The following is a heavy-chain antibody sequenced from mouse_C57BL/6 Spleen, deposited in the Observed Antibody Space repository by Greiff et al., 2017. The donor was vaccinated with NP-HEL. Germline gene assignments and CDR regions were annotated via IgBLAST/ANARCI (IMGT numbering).Heavy chain of an antibody. Sequence: EVQLMESGGGLVKPGGSLKLSCAASGFTFSSYAMSWVRQTPEKRLEWVATISDGGSYTYYPDNVKGRFTISRDNAKNNLYLQMSQLKSEDTAMYYCARDEDGGAYFDDWGQGTTLTVSS. CDR3: ARDEDGGAYFDD. J-gene: IGHJ2*01. CDR2: ISDGGSYT. D-gene: IGHD1-1*02. CDR1: GFTFSSYA. V-gene: IGHV5-4*01.